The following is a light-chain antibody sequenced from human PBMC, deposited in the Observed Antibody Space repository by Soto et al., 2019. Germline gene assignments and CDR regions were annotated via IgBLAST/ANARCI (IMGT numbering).Light chain of an antibody. CDR2: GAS. Sequence: DIQMTQSPSSLSASIGDRVTITCRASQGISTYLAWYQQKPGKVPYLLIYGASSLQSGVPSRFSGSGSGTEFTLTISSLQPDDFATYYCQHYNSYSEAFGQGTKVELK. V-gene: IGKV1-27*01. J-gene: IGKJ1*01. CDR3: QHYNSYSEA. CDR1: QGISTY.